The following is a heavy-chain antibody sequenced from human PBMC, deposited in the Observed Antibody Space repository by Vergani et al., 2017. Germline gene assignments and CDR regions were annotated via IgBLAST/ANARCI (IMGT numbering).Heavy chain of an antibody. J-gene: IGHJ3*02. CDR3: AREKGYSSSWYGDAFDI. D-gene: IGHD6-13*01. V-gene: IGHV5-51*01. Sequence: EVQLVQSGAEVKKPGESLKISCKGSRYSFTTYWIGWVRQMPGKGLEWMGIIYPGDSDTRYSPSFQGQVTISADKSISTAYLQWSSLKASDTAMYYCAREKGYSSSWYGDAFDIWGQGTMVTVSS. CDR2: IYPGDSDT. CDR1: RYSFTTYW.